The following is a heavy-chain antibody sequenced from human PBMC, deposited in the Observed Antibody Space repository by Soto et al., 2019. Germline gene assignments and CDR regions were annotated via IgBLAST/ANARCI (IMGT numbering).Heavy chain of an antibody. CDR1: GFTFSAYW. J-gene: IGHJ4*02. V-gene: IGHV3-7*01. Sequence: EVQLVESGGGLVQTGGSLRLSCAASGFTFSAYWMSWVRQAPGKGLEWVANIKQAGSEKYYVDSVNCRFSISRDDAKNSLFLQVNSLRVEDTAVYYCAREKRANGYFDYWGQGTLVTVSS. CDR3: AREKRANGYFDY. CDR2: IKQAGSEK. D-gene: IGHD6-25*01.